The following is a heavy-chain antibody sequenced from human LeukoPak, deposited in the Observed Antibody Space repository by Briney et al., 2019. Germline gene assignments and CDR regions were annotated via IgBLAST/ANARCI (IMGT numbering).Heavy chain of an antibody. V-gene: IGHV4-4*03. CDR1: GGSISSYF. CDR2: IHHSGST. Sequence: SPETLSLTCTVSGGSISSYFWSWIRQPPGKGLEWIGEIHHSGSTNYNPSLKSRVTISVDKSKNQFSLKLSSVTAADTAVYYCARIYCGSSSCHYFDYWGQGTLVTVSS. CDR3: ARIYCGSSSCHYFDY. D-gene: IGHD2-15*01. J-gene: IGHJ4*02.